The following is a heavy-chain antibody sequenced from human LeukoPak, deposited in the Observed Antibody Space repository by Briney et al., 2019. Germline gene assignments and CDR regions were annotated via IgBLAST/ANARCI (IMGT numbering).Heavy chain of an antibody. CDR2: IYYSGST. J-gene: IGHJ4*02. Sequence: SETLSLTCTVSGGSISSSSYYWGWIRQPPGKGLEWIGSIYYSGSTYYNPSLKSRVAISVDTSKNQFSLKLSSVTAADTAVYYCARQNGYKDYWGQGTLVTVSS. CDR1: GGSISSSSYY. V-gene: IGHV4-39*01. CDR3: ARQNGYKDY. D-gene: IGHD5-24*01.